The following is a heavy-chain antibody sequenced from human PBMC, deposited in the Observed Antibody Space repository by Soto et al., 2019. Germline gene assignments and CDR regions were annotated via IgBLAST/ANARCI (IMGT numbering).Heavy chain of an antibody. Sequence: SETLSLTCTVSGGSISSTDYYWGWIRLPPGKGLEWVATMYYSVSTYYNPSLKSRVTISVDTSKNQFSLKLSSVTAADTAVYYCARRREPHGAYFAYWGQGTLVTVSS. V-gene: IGHV4-39*01. CDR2: MYYSVST. CDR3: ARRREPHGAYFAY. D-gene: IGHD4-17*01. J-gene: IGHJ4*02. CDR1: GGSISSTDYY.